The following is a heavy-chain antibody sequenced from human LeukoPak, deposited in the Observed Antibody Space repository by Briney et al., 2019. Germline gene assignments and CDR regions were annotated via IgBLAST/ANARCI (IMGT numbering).Heavy chain of an antibody. CDR2: TYYRSKWYS. D-gene: IGHD2-15*01. V-gene: IGHV6-1*01. CDR3: ARGSGGYIDY. CDR1: GDSVSSNSAA. Sequence: SQTLSLTCAISGDSVSSNSAAWHWIRQSPSRGLEWLGRTYYRSKWYSYNAISVKSRITIHPDTSKNQFSLQLNSVTPEDTAVYYCARGSGGYIDYWGQGILVTVSS. J-gene: IGHJ4*02.